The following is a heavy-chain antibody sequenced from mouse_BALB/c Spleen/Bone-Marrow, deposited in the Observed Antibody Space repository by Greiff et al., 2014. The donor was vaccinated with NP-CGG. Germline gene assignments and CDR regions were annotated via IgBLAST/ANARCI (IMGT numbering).Heavy chain of an antibody. CDR3: ARPHRYGYGLDY. CDR2: IHPNGGDT. Sequence: VQLQQSGSELVRPGASVKLSCKASGYTFTSYWMHWVKQRPGQGLEWIGVIHPNGGDTNYNEKFKGKATLTVDTSSSTAYVQLSSRTPEYAAVEYCARPHRYGYGLDYWGQGTTLTVPS. CDR1: GYTFTSYW. V-gene: IGHV1S130*01. D-gene: IGHD1-2*01. J-gene: IGHJ2*01.